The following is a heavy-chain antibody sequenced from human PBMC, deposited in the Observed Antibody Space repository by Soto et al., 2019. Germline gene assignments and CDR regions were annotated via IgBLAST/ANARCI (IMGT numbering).Heavy chain of an antibody. Sequence: QVQLVQSGAEVKKPGASVKVSCKASGYTFTSYAMPAVRQAPGQRLEWMGWINAGNGNTKYSQKFQGRVTITRDTSARTAYMELSSLRSEDTAVYYCARDQAPSGGGVYYAFYYWGKGSRVTVSS. V-gene: IGHV1-3*01. J-gene: IGHJ4*02. CDR3: ARDQAPSGGGVYYAFYY. CDR2: INAGNGNT. CDR1: GYTFTSYA. D-gene: IGHD3-3*01.